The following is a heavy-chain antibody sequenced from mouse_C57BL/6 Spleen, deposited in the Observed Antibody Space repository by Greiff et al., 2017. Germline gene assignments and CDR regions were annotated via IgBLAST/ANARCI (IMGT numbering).Heavy chain of an antibody. J-gene: IGHJ4*01. CDR3: ARNAYSYYYAMDY. V-gene: IGHV2-2*01. CDR1: GFSLTSYG. D-gene: IGHD2-12*01. Sequence: VQVVESGPGLVQPSQSLSITCTVSGFSLTSYGVHWVRQSPGKGLEWLGVIWSGGSTDYNAAFISRLSISKDNSKSQVFFKMNSLQADDTAIYYCARNAYSYYYAMDYWGQGTSVTVSS. CDR2: IWSGGST.